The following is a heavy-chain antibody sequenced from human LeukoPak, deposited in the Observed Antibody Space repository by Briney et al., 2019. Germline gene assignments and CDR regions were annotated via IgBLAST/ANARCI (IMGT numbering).Heavy chain of an antibody. CDR2: IYHSGST. CDR3: ARDGLVAAWSWFDP. D-gene: IGHD5-12*01. V-gene: IGHV4-38-2*02. Sequence: PSETLSLTCTVSGYSISSGYYWGWIRQPPGKGLERIGSIYHSGSTYYNPSLKSRVTISVDTSKNQFSLKLSSVTAADTAGYYFARDGLVAAWSWFDPWGQGTLVTVSS. J-gene: IGHJ5*02. CDR1: GYSISSGYY.